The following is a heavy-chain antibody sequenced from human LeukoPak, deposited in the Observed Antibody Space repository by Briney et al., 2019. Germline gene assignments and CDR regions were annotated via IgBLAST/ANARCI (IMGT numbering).Heavy chain of an antibody. CDR1: GFIFSGYS. CDR3: ARDRGYGDHPSCDP. J-gene: IGHJ5*02. V-gene: IGHV3-21*01. CDR2: IGISSNKI. D-gene: IGHD5-12*01. Sequence: PGGSLRLSCAASGFIFSGYSMNWVRQAPGKGLEWVSSIGISSNKIYYADSVKGRFIISRDNAKNSVYLQMNSLRAEDTAVYYCARDRGYGDHPSCDPWGQGTQVTVSS.